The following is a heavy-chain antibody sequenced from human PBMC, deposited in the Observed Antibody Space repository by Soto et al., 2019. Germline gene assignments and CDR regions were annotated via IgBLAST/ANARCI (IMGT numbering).Heavy chain of an antibody. CDR3: ARDVSGWYGYFDY. Sequence: EVQLVESGGGLVQPGGSLRLSCAASGFTVSSNYMSWVRQAPGKGLEWVSVIYSGGSTYYADSVKGRFTISRDNSKNTLYLQMNSLRAEDTAVYYCARDVSGWYGYFDYWGQGTLVTVSS. D-gene: IGHD6-19*01. V-gene: IGHV3-66*01. J-gene: IGHJ4*02. CDR2: IYSGGST. CDR1: GFTVSSNY.